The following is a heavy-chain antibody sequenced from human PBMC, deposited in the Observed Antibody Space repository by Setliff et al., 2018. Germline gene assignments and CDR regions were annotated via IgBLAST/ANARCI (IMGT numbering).Heavy chain of an antibody. CDR3: ARGLSYYDSSGYLLAPYAFDI. CDR2: INQSGST. CDR1: GGSFNSYY. J-gene: IGHJ3*02. D-gene: IGHD3-22*01. V-gene: IGHV4-34*01. Sequence: SETLSLTCAVYGGSFNSYYWSWIRQPPGKGLEWIGEINQSGSTNYNPSLKSRVTMSVDTSKNQFSLKLSSVTAADTAVYYCARGLSYYDSSGYLLAPYAFDIWGQGTMVTAS.